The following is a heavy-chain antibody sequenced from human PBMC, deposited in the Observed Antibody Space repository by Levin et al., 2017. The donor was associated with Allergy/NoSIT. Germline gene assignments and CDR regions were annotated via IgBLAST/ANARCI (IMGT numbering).Heavy chain of an antibody. CDR3: ARMVRGVVTPFDF. Sequence: RRSGPTLVKPTQTLTLTCTVSGFSLSTAGMCVGWIRQPPGKALEWLALIDWDDDTYYSTSLRTRLTISKDTSKNQVVLTVTNMDPVDTGTYYCARMVRGVVTPFDFWGQGTVVTVSS. D-gene: IGHD3-10*01. CDR2: IDWDDDT. V-gene: IGHV2-70*01. J-gene: IGHJ3*01. CDR1: GFSLSTAGMC.